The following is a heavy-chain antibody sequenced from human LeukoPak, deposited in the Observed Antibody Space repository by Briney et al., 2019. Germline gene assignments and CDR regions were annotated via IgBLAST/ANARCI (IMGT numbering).Heavy chain of an antibody. CDR2: IYHSGST. CDR3: ARADLLQKSIFGVVVPGFDY. CDR1: GYSISSGYY. V-gene: IGHV4-38-2*02. Sequence: SETLSLTCTVSGYSISSGYYWGWIRQPPGKGLERIGSIYHSGSTYYNPSLKSRVTISVDTSKNQFSLKLSSVTAADTAVYYCARADLLQKSIFGVVVPGFDYWGQGTLVTVSS. J-gene: IGHJ4*02. D-gene: IGHD3-3*01.